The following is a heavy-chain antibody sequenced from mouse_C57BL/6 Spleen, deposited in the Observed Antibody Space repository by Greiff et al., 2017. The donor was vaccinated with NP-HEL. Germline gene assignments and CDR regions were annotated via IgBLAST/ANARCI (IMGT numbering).Heavy chain of an antibody. V-gene: IGHV1-72*01. J-gene: IGHJ1*03. CDR1: GYTFTSYW. D-gene: IGHD1-1*01. CDR3: ARVYYGSSYEDWYFDV. CDR2: IDPNSGGT. Sequence: QVQLQQPGAELVKPGASVKLSCKASGYTFTSYWMHWVKQRPGRGLEWIGRIDPNSGGTKYNEKFKSKATLTVDKPSSTAYMQLSSLTSEDSAVYYCARVYYGSSYEDWYFDVWGTGTTVTVSS.